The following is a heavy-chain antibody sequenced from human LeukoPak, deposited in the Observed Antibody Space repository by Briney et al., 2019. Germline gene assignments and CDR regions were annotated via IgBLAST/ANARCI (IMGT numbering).Heavy chain of an antibody. CDR3: ATSIVVVPAASSY. D-gene: IGHD2-2*01. J-gene: IGHJ4*02. V-gene: IGHV4-34*01. CDR2: IYYSGST. CDR1: GGSFSGYY. Sequence: SETLSLTCAVYGGSFSGYYWSWIRQPPGKGLEWIGSIYYSGSTYYNPSLKSRVTISVDTSKNQFSLKLSSVTAADTAVYYCATSIVVVPAASSYWGQGTLVTVSS.